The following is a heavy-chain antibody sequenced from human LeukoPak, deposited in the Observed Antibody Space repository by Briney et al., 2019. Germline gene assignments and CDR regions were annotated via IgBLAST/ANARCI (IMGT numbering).Heavy chain of an antibody. CDR3: ARDLGAGTEGDAFDI. CDR1: GGTFSSYA. D-gene: IGHD6-19*01. Sequence: ASVKVSCKASGGTFSSYAISWVRQAPGQGLEWMGGIIPIFGTANYAQKFQGRVTITADESTSTAYMELSSLRSEDTAVYYCARDLGAGTEGDAFDIWGQGTMVTVSS. V-gene: IGHV1-69*13. J-gene: IGHJ3*02. CDR2: IIPIFGTA.